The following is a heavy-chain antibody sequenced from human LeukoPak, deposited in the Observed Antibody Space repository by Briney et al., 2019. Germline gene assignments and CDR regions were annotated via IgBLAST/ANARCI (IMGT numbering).Heavy chain of an antibody. CDR1: GYTFTKYG. CDR3: ARGTGLLSGAAAGELGY. J-gene: IGHJ4*02. D-gene: IGHD6-13*01. Sequence: VASVKVSCKASGYTFTKYGISWVRQAPGQGLEWMGWISAYNGDTNYAQKLQGRVSMTTDTSTGTAYMELKSLRSDDTAMYYCARGTGLLSGAAAGELGYWGQGTLVTVSS. CDR2: ISAYNGDT. V-gene: IGHV1-18*01.